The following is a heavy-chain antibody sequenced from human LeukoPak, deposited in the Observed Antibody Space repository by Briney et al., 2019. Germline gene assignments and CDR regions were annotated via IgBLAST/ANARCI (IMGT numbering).Heavy chain of an antibody. CDR1: GYTFTDYY. V-gene: IGHV1-2*02. J-gene: IGHJ5*02. CDR2: INPKRGAT. D-gene: IGHD6-13*01. CDR3: ARDAATSGTSWFDP. Sequence: ASVKVSCKASGYTFTDYYIHWVRQAPVQGLEWMGWINPKRGATKYAQKFQGRVTVTRDTAISTAYMELSSLTSDDTAVYSCARDAATSGTSWFDPWGQGTLVTVSS.